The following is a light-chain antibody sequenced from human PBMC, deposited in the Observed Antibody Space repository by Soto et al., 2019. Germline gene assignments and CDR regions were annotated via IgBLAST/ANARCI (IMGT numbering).Light chain of an antibody. V-gene: IGKV1-39*01. CDR2: AAS. J-gene: IGKJ1*01. CDR1: QSISSY. Sequence: DIHMTQSPSCRSASVGDRVSITLLASQSISSYLNWYQQKPGKAAKLLIYAASSLQSGVPSRFSGSGSGTDFTLTISSLQPEDFATYYCQQSYSTSWTFGQGTKVDIK. CDR3: QQSYSTSWT.